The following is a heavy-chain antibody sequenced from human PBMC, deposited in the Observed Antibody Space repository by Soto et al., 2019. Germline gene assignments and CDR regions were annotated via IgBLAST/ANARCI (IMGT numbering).Heavy chain of an antibody. V-gene: IGHV4-59*01. Sequence: ASETLSLTCTVSGGNIGSYYWSWIRQPPGKGLEWIGYIYYSGSTNYNPSLKSRVTISVDTSKNQFSLKLSSVTAADTAVYYCARELFGAVAGTNYYYYGMDVWGQGTTVTVSS. CDR2: IYYSGST. CDR1: GGNIGSYY. CDR3: ARELFGAVAGTNYYYYGMDV. D-gene: IGHD6-19*01. J-gene: IGHJ6*02.